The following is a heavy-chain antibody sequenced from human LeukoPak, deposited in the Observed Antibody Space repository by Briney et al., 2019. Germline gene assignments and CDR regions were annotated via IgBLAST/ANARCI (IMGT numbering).Heavy chain of an antibody. D-gene: IGHD6-6*01. CDR2: IYHSGST. V-gene: IGHV4-4*02. Sequence: SETLSLTCSVSGGSISSSNWWSWVRQPPGKGLEWIGEIYHSGSTNYNPSLKSRVTISVDKSKNQFSLKLSSVTAADTAVYYCARSSIAARLAYNYWGQGTLVTVSS. CDR1: GGSISSSNW. J-gene: IGHJ4*02. CDR3: ARSSIAARLAYNY.